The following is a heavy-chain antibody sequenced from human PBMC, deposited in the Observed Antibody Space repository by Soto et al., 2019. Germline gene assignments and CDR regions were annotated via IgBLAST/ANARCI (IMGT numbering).Heavy chain of an antibody. Sequence: GASVKVSCKASGYTFTGYYMHWVRQAPGQGLEWMGWINPNSGGTNYAQKFQGWVTMTRDTSISTAYMELSRLRSDDTVVYYCARDGVRGILTGYHNTNYYYYGMDVWGQGTTVTVSS. J-gene: IGHJ6*02. D-gene: IGHD3-9*01. CDR2: INPNSGGT. CDR3: ARDGVRGILTGYHNTNYYYYGMDV. V-gene: IGHV1-2*04. CDR1: GYTFTGYY.